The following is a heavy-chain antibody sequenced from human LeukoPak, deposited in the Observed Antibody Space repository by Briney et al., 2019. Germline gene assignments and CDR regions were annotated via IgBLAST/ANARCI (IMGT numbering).Heavy chain of an antibody. D-gene: IGHD3-10*01. CDR1: GFTFSSYG. V-gene: IGHV3-30*03. CDR2: ISYDGSNK. Sequence: GGSLRLSCVASGFTFSSYGMHWVRQAPGKGLEWVAVISYDGSNKYYADSVKGRFTISRDNSKNTLYLQMNSLRAEDTAVYYCARGGVITPPDYWGQGTLVTVSS. J-gene: IGHJ4*02. CDR3: ARGGVITPPDY.